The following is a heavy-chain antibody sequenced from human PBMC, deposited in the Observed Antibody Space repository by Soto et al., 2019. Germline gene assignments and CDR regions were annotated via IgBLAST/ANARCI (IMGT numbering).Heavy chain of an antibody. CDR1: CGSFSGYY. CDR3: ARVNTWIQLWSIFEY. CDR2: INHSGST. V-gene: IGHV4-34*01. D-gene: IGHD5-18*01. Sequence: SETLSRTCAVYCGSFSGYYWSCIRQPPWKGLEWIVEINHSGSTNYNPSLKSRVTISVDTSKNQFSLKLSSVTAADTAVYYCARVNTWIQLWSIFEYWGQGTLVTVSS. J-gene: IGHJ4*02.